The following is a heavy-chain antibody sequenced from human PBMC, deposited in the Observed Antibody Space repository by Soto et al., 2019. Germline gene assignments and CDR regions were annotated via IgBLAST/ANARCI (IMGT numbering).Heavy chain of an antibody. D-gene: IGHD3-22*01. Sequence: PSETLSLTCAVYGGSCSGYYWSWIRQPPGKGLEWIGEINHSGSTNYSPSLKSRVTISVDTSKNQFSLKLSSVTAADTAVYYCARAGGYYDSSGYYYVHSHASRSLYGMDVWGQGTTVTVSS. CDR1: GGSCSGYY. V-gene: IGHV4-34*01. CDR2: INHSGST. J-gene: IGHJ6*02. CDR3: ARAGGYYDSSGYYYVHSHASRSLYGMDV.